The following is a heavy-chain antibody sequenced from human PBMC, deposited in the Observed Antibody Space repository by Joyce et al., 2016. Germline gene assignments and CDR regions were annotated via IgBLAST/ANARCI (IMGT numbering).Heavy chain of an antibody. CDR1: GFTCRSYS. CDR2: ISSSSRTI. Sequence: EVQLVESGGALVQPGGSLRLSCAASGFTCRSYSMNWVRQAPGKGLEWVSDISSSSRTIYSADSVKGRFTISRDNAKNSLFLRMNSLRDEDTAVYYCAKDLCSVYYSLDYWGQGTLVTVSS. V-gene: IGHV3-48*02. J-gene: IGHJ4*02. D-gene: IGHD3-22*01. CDR3: AKDLCSVYYSLDY.